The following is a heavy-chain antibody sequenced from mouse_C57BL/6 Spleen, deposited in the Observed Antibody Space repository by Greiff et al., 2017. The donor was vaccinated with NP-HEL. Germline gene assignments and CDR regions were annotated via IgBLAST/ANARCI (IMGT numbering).Heavy chain of an antibody. CDR3: ARQRSYYYGSRGYFDV. J-gene: IGHJ1*03. CDR1: GFTFSSYG. V-gene: IGHV5-6*01. CDR2: ISSGGSYT. D-gene: IGHD1-1*01. Sequence: EVQGVESGGDLVKPGGSLKLSCAASGFTFSSYGMSWVRQTPDKRLEWVATISSGGSYTYYPDSVKGRFTISRDNAKNTLYLQMSSLKSEDTAMYYCARQRSYYYGSRGYFDVWGTGTTVTVSS.